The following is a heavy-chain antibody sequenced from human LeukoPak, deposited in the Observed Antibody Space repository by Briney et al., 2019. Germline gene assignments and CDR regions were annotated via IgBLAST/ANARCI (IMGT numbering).Heavy chain of an antibody. CDR3: ARDRRDYYGSGSYIRNWFDP. D-gene: IGHD3-10*01. Sequence: ASVKVSCKASAYTFTSYGISWVRQAPGQGLEWMGWISAYNGNTNYAQKLQGRVTMTTDTSTSTAYMELRSLRSDDTAVYYCARDRRDYYGSGSYIRNWFDPWGQGTLVTVSS. CDR1: AYTFTSYG. J-gene: IGHJ5*02. CDR2: ISAYNGNT. V-gene: IGHV1-18*01.